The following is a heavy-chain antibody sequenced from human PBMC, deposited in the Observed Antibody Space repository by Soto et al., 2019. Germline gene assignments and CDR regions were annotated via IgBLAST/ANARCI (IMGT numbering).Heavy chain of an antibody. J-gene: IGHJ3*02. CDR1: GGSISSYY. D-gene: IGHD3-22*01. CDR2: IYYSGST. Sequence: XETLPLTCTVAGGSISSYYWSWIRQPPGKGLDWIGYIYYSGSTNYNPSLKSRVTISVDTSKNQFSLKLSSVTAADTAVYYCAREVPIVVAFDISGQGTMVTVSS. CDR3: AREVPIVVAFDI. V-gene: IGHV4-59*01.